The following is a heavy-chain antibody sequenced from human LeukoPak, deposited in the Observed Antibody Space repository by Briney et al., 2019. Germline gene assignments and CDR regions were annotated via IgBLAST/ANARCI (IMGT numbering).Heavy chain of an antibody. D-gene: IGHD6-19*01. J-gene: IGHJ4*02. V-gene: IGHV3-11*01. CDR1: GLTFSDYY. Sequence: GGSLRLSCAASGLTFSDYYMSWIRQAPGKGLEWVSYISSSGSTIYYADSVKGRFTISRDNAKNSLYLQMNSLRAEDTAVYYCAKGQQWLGKTFDYWGQGTLVTVSS. CDR2: ISSSGSTI. CDR3: AKGQQWLGKTFDY.